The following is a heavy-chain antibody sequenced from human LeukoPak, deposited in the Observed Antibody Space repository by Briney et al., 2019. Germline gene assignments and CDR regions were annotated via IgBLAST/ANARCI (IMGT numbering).Heavy chain of an antibody. CDR3: AKMEYGSGSYYPYYYYYYMDV. Sequence: GGSLRLSRAASGFTFSSYGMSWVRQAPGKGLEWVSAISGSGGSTYYADPVKGRFTISRDNSKNTLYLQMNSLRAEDTAVYYCAKMEYGSGSYYPYYYYYYMDVWGKGTTVTVSS. V-gene: IGHV3-23*01. D-gene: IGHD3-10*01. J-gene: IGHJ6*03. CDR1: GFTFSSYG. CDR2: ISGSGGST.